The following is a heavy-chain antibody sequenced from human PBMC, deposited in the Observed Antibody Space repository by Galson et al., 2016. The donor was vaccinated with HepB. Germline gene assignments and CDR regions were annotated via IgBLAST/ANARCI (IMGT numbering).Heavy chain of an antibody. D-gene: IGHD2-21*01. V-gene: IGHV3-11*06. Sequence: SLRLSCAASGFIFSDHYMSWVRQAPGKGLEWVSYISTTSSDTKYADSVKGRFTFSRDNAKNSLYLQMNSLRAEDTAVYYCMVVELGWGQGTLGTVSS. CDR3: MVVELG. J-gene: IGHJ4*02. CDR2: ISTTSSDT. CDR1: GFIFSDHY.